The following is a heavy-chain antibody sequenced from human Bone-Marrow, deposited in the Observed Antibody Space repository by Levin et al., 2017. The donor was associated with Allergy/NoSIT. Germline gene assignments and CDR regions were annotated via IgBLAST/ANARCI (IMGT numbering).Heavy chain of an antibody. D-gene: IGHD5-18*01. CDR2: IDWDDDK. V-gene: IGHV2-70*11. Sequence: GSGPTLVKPTQTLTLTCTFSGFSLSTSGMCVSWIRQPPGKALEWLARIDWDDDKYYSTSLKTRLTISKDTSKNQVVLTMTNMDPVDTATYYCARIPHLGYNYGYYYGMDVWGQGTTVTVSS. CDR1: GFSLSTSGMC. J-gene: IGHJ6*02. CDR3: ARIPHLGYNYGYYYGMDV.